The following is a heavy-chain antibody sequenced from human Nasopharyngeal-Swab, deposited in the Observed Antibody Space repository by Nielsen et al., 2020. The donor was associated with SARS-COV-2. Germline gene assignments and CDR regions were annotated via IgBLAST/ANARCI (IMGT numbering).Heavy chain of an antibody. D-gene: IGHD4-23*01. CDR3: ARVHMVHFGADSGLLDY. V-gene: IGHV1-2*06. J-gene: IGHJ4*02. CDR2: INPNNGGP. CDR1: GYSFTGYY. Sequence: ASVKVSCKASGYSFTGYYLHWVRQAPGQGLEWMGRINPNNGGPYYAKKFRGRVTISRETSITTVQMELSGLRSDDTAVYYCARVHMVHFGADSGLLDYWGQGTLVTVSS.